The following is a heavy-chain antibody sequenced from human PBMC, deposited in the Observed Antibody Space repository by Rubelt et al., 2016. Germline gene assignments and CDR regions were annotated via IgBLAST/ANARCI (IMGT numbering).Heavy chain of an antibody. CDR3: ARDLPPFRRYNWNFPLDY. CDR2: ISAYNGHT. D-gene: IGHD1-7*01. J-gene: IGHJ4*02. V-gene: IGHV1-18*01. Sequence: QVQLVQSGAEVKKPGASVKVSCKASGYTFTSYGISWVRQAPGQGLEWMGWISAYNGHTNYAQKLEGRVTMTTDTSTSTAYMGRRSRRSDDTAVYYCARDLPPFRRYNWNFPLDYWGQGTLVTVSS. CDR1: GYTFTSYG.